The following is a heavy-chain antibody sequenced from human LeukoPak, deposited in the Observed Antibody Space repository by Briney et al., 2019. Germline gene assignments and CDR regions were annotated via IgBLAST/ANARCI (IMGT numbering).Heavy chain of an antibody. V-gene: IGHV4-61*09. D-gene: IGHD3-3*01. CDR3: ARELYYDFWSVQGWFDP. Sequence: SQTLSLTCTVSVGPIRSASYYWSWIRQPAGKGLEWIGHIYTSGSTSYNPSLKSRVTISVDTSKNQFSLKLSSVTAADTAVYYCARELYYDFWSVQGWFDPWGQGTLVTLSS. CDR1: VGPIRSASYY. J-gene: IGHJ5*02. CDR2: IYTSGST.